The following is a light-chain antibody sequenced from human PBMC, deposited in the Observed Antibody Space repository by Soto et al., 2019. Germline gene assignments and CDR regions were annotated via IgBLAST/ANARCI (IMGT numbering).Light chain of an antibody. CDR3: RSYAGRNTWV. CDR2: EVS. V-gene: IGLV2-8*01. CDR1: SSDVGGYNY. J-gene: IGLJ3*02. Sequence: QSALTQPPSASGSPGQSVTISCTGTSSDVGGYNYVSWYQQYSGKAPKLIIYEVSKRPSGVPDRFTGSKSGHTASLTVSGLQAEDEADYHCRSYAGRNTWVFGGGTKVTVL.